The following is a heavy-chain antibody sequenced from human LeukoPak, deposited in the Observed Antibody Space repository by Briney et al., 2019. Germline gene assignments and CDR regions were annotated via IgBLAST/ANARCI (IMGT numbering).Heavy chain of an antibody. J-gene: IGHJ4*02. CDR3: ASDTPMASSGY. D-gene: IGHD5-18*01. CDR2: IIPIFGTA. V-gene: IGHV1-69*13. Sequence: SVKVSCKASGGTFSSYAISWVRQAPGQGLEWMGGIIPIFGTANYAQKFQGRVTITADESSSTAYMELSSLRSEDTAVYYCASDTPMASSGYWGQGTLATVSS. CDR1: GGTFSSYA.